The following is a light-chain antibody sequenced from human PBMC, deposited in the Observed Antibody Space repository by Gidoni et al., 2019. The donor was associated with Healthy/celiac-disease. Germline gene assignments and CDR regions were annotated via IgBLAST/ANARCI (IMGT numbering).Light chain of an antibody. CDR3: QQRSNWPRLGS. CDR2: DAS. J-gene: IGKJ4*01. Sequence: EIVLTQSPATLSLSPGERATLSCRASQSVSSYLAWYQQKPGQAPRLLIYDASNRATGIPARFSGSGSGTDFTLTISSLEPEDFAVYYCQQRSNWPRLGSFXGXTKMEIK. V-gene: IGKV3-11*01. CDR1: QSVSSY.